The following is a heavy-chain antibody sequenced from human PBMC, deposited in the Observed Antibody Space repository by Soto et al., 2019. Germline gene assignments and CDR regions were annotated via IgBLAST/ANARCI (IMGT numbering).Heavy chain of an antibody. Sequence: SETLSLTWTVSGGSISRYYWSWIRQPPGKGLEWIGYIYYSGSTNYNPSLKSRVTISVDTSKNQFSLKLSSVTAADTAVYYCARRYGGNLDYWGQGTLVTVSS. J-gene: IGHJ4*02. D-gene: IGHD1-26*01. CDR2: IYYSGST. CDR1: GGSISRYY. CDR3: ARRYGGNLDY. V-gene: IGHV4-59*08.